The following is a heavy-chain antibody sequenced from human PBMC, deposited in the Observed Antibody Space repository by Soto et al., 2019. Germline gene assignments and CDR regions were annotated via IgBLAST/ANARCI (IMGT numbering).Heavy chain of an antibody. CDR2: ISGSGGST. D-gene: IGHD3-22*01. V-gene: IGHV3-23*01. Sequence: TGGSLRLSCAASGFTFSSYAMSWVRQAPGKGLEWVSAISGSGGSTYYADSVKGRFTISRDNSKNTLYLQMNSLRAEDTAVYYCAKDNRYYYDSSGYYFDYWGQGTLVTASS. CDR3: AKDNRYYYDSSGYYFDY. J-gene: IGHJ4*02. CDR1: GFTFSSYA.